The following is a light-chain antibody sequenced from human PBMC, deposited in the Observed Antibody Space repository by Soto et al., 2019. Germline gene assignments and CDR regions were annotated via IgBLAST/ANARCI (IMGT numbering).Light chain of an antibody. Sequence: SVRSLPPSACGSPGQSFPISCSGTSSYCDAYNYVSWYQQHPGKAPRLLIYEVSQRPSGVPDRFSGSKYANTDSLTVSGLQPEDEDDYYCSSYAGTNNLLYVFGTGTQVTV. CDR3: SSYAGTNNLLYV. V-gene: IGLV2-8*01. J-gene: IGLJ1*01. CDR1: SSYCDAYNY. CDR2: EVS.